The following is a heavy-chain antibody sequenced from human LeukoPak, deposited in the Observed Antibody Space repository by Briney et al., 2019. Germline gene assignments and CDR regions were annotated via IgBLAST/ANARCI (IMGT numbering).Heavy chain of an antibody. CDR3: ATASSSWLFDY. Sequence: ASVKVSCKASGYTFTNYAMHWVRQAPGQRLEWMGWINTGNGNTKYSQKFQGRVTITRDTSASTAYMDLSSLRSEDTAVYYCATASSSWLFDYWGQGTLVTVSS. CDR2: INTGNGNT. D-gene: IGHD6-13*01. J-gene: IGHJ4*02. V-gene: IGHV1-3*04. CDR1: GYTFTNYA.